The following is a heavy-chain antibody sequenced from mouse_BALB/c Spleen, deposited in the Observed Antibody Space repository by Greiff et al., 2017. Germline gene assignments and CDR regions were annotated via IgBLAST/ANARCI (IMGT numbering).Heavy chain of an antibody. CDR3: ASDYYGSSYSFAY. J-gene: IGHJ3*01. V-gene: IGHV3-2*02. CDR1: GYSITSDYA. Sequence: VQLKESGPGLVKPSQSLSLTCTVTGYSITSDYAWNWIRQFPGNKLEWMGYISYSGSTSYNPSLKSRISITRDTSKNQFFLQLNSVTTEDTATYYCASDYYGSSYSFAYWGQGTLVTVSA. D-gene: IGHD1-1*01. CDR2: ISYSGST.